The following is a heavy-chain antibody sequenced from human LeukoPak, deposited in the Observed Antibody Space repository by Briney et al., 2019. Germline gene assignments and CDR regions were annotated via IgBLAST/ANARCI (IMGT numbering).Heavy chain of an antibody. CDR2: FDPEDGET. Sequence: ASVKVSCKVSGYTLTGLSMHWVRQGPGKGLVWMGGFDPEDGETIYAQKFQGRVTITRNTSISTAYMELSSLRSEDTAVYYCARGELLWELDYWGQGTLVTVSS. D-gene: IGHD3-10*01. V-gene: IGHV1-24*01. J-gene: IGHJ4*02. CDR3: ARGELLWELDY. CDR1: GYTLTGLS.